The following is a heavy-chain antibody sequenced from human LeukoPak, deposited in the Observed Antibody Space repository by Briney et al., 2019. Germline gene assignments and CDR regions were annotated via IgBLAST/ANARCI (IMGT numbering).Heavy chain of an antibody. CDR2: INGDGSNV. Sequence: PGGSLRLSCAASGFVFSDCYMHWVRQAPGKGLVWVSHINGDGSNVNYADSVKGRFTISRDNAKNTLYLQMNSLRVEDTALYYCGRGKSPAAVDDWGQGTLVTVPS. CDR1: GFVFSDCY. CDR3: GRGKSPAAVDD. V-gene: IGHV3-74*01. J-gene: IGHJ4*02. D-gene: IGHD2-2*01.